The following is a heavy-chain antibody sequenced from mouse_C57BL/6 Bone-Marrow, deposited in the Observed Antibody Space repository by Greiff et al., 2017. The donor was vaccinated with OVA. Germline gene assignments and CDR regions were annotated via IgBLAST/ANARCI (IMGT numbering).Heavy chain of an antibody. J-gene: IGHJ4*01. Sequence: QVQLQQSGPELVRPGASVKISCKAPGYTFTSHWMQWVRQRPGQGLEWIGEIFPGSGSTYYNEKFKGKATLTVDTSSSTAYMQLSSLTSEDSAVYFCAREGGITTVVENAMDYWGQGTSVTVSS. V-gene: IGHV1-56*01. D-gene: IGHD1-1*01. CDR2: IFPGSGST. CDR3: AREGGITTVVENAMDY. CDR1: GYTFTSHW.